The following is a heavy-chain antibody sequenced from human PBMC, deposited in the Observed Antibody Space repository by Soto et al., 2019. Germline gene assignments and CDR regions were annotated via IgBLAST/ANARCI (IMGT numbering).Heavy chain of an antibody. CDR1: GVTFSSSA. CDR3: AKVTVPGELLGWGYYYYGMDV. V-gene: IGHV3-64*04. D-gene: IGHD3-10*01. Sequence: PGGSLRLSCSSFGVTFSSSAMSGSRKTQGKGLEYVSAISSSGGSTYYAASVKGRFTISRDNSKNTLYLQMNSLRAEDTAVYYCAKVTVPGELLGWGYYYYGMDVWGKGTTVTVSS. CDR2: ISSSGGST. J-gene: IGHJ6*04.